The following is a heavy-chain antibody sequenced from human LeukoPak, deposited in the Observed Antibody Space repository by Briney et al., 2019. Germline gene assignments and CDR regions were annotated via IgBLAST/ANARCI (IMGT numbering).Heavy chain of an antibody. CDR3: ARDYTGYFP. CDR2: IKTDGSEK. D-gene: IGHD3-9*01. V-gene: IGHV3-7*03. CDR1: GFTFSSYW. J-gene: IGHJ5*02. Sequence: PGGSLRLSCEASGFTFSSYWMSRVRQAPGKGLEWVANIKTDGSEKYYVDSVKSRFTISRDNAKNSLYLQMNSLRAEDTAVYYCARDYTGYFPWGQGTLVIVSS.